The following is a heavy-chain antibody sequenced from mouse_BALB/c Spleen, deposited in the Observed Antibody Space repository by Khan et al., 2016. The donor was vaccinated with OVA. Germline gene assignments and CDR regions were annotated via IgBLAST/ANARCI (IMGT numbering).Heavy chain of an antibody. Sequence: QVQLQQSGPELVRPGVSVKISCKVSGYTFTDYDLYWVKQIHAESLEWIGLISTYSGNTNYNQMFKGKSTMTVAKSSTTAYLELAIFTSEDSAIYYCARPAYDGYYDYWGQGTTLTVSS. CDR2: ISTYSGNT. CDR1: GYTFTDYD. D-gene: IGHD2-3*01. J-gene: IGHJ2*01. V-gene: IGHV1S137*01. CDR3: ARPAYDGYYDY.